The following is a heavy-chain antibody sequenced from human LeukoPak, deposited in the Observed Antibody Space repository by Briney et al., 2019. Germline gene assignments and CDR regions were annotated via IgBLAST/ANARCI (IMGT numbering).Heavy chain of an antibody. D-gene: IGHD3-22*01. CDR3: ARHYDSSGYYPDAFDI. V-gene: IGHV3-23*01. J-gene: IGHJ3*02. CDR2: ISGSGGST. Sequence: GGSLRLSCAASGFTFSSYAMSWVRQAPGKGLEWVSAISGSGGSTYYADSVKGRFTISRDNSKNTLYLQMNSLRAEDTAVYYCARHYDSSGYYPDAFDIWGQGTMVTVSS. CDR1: GFTFSSYA.